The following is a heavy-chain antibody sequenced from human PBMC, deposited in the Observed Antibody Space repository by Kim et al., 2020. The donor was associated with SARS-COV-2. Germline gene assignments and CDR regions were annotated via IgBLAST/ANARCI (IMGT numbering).Heavy chain of an antibody. Sequence: SETLSLTCTVSGDSMSSGGSYWSWIRQQPGKGLEWIGYNYYSGSTYYNPALKSRVTISVDTSKNQFSLKLSSVTAADTAVYYCARDLHDYDDAFDIWGQGTMVTVSS. CDR3: ARDLHDYDDAFDI. V-gene: IGHV4-31*03. CDR2: NYYSGST. J-gene: IGHJ3*02. D-gene: IGHD4-17*01. CDR1: GDSMSSGGSY.